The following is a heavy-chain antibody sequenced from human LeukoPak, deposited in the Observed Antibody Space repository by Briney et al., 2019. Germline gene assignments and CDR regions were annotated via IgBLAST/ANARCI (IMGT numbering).Heavy chain of an antibody. J-gene: IGHJ4*02. V-gene: IGHV3-23*01. Sequence: PGGSLRLSCAASGFTFSSYAMSWVRQAPGKGLEWVSAISGSGGSTYYADSVKGRSTISRDNSKNTLYLQMNSLRAEDTAVYYCAKGRSGCSSTSCYALYYFDYWGQGTLVTVSS. CDR3: AKGRSGCSSTSCYALYYFDY. CDR2: ISGSGGST. D-gene: IGHD2-2*01. CDR1: GFTFSSYA.